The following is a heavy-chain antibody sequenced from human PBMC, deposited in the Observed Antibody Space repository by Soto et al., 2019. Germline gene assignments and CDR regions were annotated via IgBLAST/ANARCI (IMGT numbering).Heavy chain of an antibody. CDR1: GFTVSSNY. J-gene: IGHJ6*02. D-gene: IGHD3-16*01. CDR3: ARGMGYYYYGMDV. V-gene: IGHV3-53*01. Sequence: GSLRISCAASGFTVSSNYISWVRQAPGKVLEWVSVIYSGGSTYYADSVKGRFTISRENAKNSLYLQMNSLRAGDTAVYYCARGMGYYYYGMDVWGQGTTVTSP. CDR2: IYSGGST.